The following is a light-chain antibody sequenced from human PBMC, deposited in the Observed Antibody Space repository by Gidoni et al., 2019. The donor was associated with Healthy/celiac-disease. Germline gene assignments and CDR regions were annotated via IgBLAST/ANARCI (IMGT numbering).Light chain of an antibody. V-gene: IGLV6-57*03. CDR3: QSYDSSNHWV. Sequence: NFMLTQPHSVSESPGKTVTISCTRSRGSIASNYVQWYQQRPGSAPTTVIYEDNQRPSGVPDRFSGSIDSSSNSASLTISGLKTEDEADYYCQSYDSSNHWVFDGGTKLTVL. CDR2: EDN. CDR1: RGSIASNY. J-gene: IGLJ3*02.